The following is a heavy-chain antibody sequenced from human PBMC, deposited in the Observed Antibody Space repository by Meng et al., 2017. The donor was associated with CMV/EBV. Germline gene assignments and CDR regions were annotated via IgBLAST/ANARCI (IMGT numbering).Heavy chain of an antibody. CDR3: AKDGYSSGWYHWFDP. V-gene: IGHV3-30*02. D-gene: IGHD6-19*01. Sequence: GESLKISCAASGFTFSSYGMHWVRQAPGKGLEWVAFIRYDGSNKHYADSVKGRFTISRDNSKNTLYLQMNSLRAEDTAVYYCAKDGYSSGWYHWFDPWGQGTLVTVSS. J-gene: IGHJ5*02. CDR2: IRYDGSNK. CDR1: GFTFSSYG.